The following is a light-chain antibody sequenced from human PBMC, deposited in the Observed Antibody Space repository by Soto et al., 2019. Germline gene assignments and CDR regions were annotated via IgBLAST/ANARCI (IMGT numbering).Light chain of an antibody. Sequence: DIQMTQSPSSLSASVGDRVTITCRASQGISNSLAWYQQEPGKVPKLLIYDASTLQSGVSSRFSGSGSGTDFTLTISSLQPEDVATYYCQKCDSAPEAFGQGTKVEIK. CDR2: DAS. CDR1: QGISNS. V-gene: IGKV1-27*01. J-gene: IGKJ1*01. CDR3: QKCDSAPEA.